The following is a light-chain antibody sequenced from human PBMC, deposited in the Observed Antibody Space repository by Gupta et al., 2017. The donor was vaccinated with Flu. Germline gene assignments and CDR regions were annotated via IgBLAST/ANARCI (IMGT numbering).Light chain of an antibody. Sequence: ASVGDRVTLTCPASQGINNYFSLYQQNPGRVAPLLIYAAPSLHRGVPSRLSGSRSVTDFTLPISSLQPDGLATSYCQHTNSPPHTFGHGTQ. CDR2: AAP. CDR3: QHTNSPPHT. V-gene: IGKV1-39*01. CDR1: QGINNY. J-gene: IGKJ2*01.